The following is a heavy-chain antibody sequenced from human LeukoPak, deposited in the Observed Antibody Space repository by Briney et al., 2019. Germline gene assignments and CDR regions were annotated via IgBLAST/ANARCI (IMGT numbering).Heavy chain of an antibody. Sequence: PGGSLRLSCAASGFTFSSCWMTWVRQAPGKGLEWVANIKQDGNEKYYVDSVKGRFSISRDNAKYSLYLQMNSLRAEDTAVYYCVRGRYCSGGTCYPSYDYWGQGTLVTVSS. V-gene: IGHV3-7*02. J-gene: IGHJ4*02. D-gene: IGHD2-15*01. CDR3: VRGRYCSGGTCYPSYDY. CDR2: IKQDGNEK. CDR1: GFTFSSCW.